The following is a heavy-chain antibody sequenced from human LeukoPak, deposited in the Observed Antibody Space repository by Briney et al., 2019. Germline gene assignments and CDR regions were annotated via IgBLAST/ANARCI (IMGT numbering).Heavy chain of an antibody. CDR1: GGSISSGGYY. D-gene: IGHD3-22*01. V-gene: IGHV4-61*08. CDR3: ARARETYYYDSSGYYREEYFDY. CDR2: IYYSGST. J-gene: IGHJ4*02. Sequence: SETLSLTCAVSGGSISSGGYYWSWIRQPPGKGLEWIGYIYYSGSTNYNPSLKSRVTISVDTSKNQFSLKLSSVTAADTAVYYCARARETYYYDSSGYYREEYFDYWGQGTLVTVSS.